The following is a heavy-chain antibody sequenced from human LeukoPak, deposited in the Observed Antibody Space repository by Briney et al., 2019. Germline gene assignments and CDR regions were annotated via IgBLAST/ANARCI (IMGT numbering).Heavy chain of an antibody. CDR3: ARGGLTRYCSSTSCYRWFDP. J-gene: IGHJ5*02. CDR2: INHSGST. Sequence: PSETLSLTCAVYGGSFSGYYWSWIRQPPGKGLEWIGEINHSGSTNYNPSLKGRVTISVDTSKNQFSLKLSSVTAADTAVYYCARGGLTRYCSSTSCYRWFDPWGQGTLVTVSS. V-gene: IGHV4-34*01. CDR1: GGSFSGYY. D-gene: IGHD2-2*01.